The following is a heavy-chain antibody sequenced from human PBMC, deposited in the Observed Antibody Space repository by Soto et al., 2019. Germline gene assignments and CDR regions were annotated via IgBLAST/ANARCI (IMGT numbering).Heavy chain of an antibody. Sequence: QVQLVQSGAEVKKPGSSVKVSCKASGGTFSSYAISWVRQAPGQGLEWMGGIIPIFGTSNYAQEFQGRVTITADEATSTAYMELRSLISEDTAVYYCASPSTAYNYSYGMDVWGQGTTVTVSS. J-gene: IGHJ6*02. V-gene: IGHV1-69*12. CDR1: GGTFSSYA. CDR3: ASPSTAYNYSYGMDV. D-gene: IGHD2-2*01. CDR2: IIPIFGTS.